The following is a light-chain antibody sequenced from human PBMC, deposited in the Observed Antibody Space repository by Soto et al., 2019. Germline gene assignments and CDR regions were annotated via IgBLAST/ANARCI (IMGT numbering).Light chain of an antibody. CDR3: HQHNGLLRP. CDR1: QNISRS. CDR2: GTS. Sequence: DIVWSDYPGALSLSPGERATLSCRASQNISRSLAWYQQKPGQGPSPLIYGTSTRAGGVPARFSGGGPATEFTLTITPLQSEDFAVYYSHQHNGLLRPFGPGTKVDIK. V-gene: IGKV3-15*01. J-gene: IGKJ1*01.